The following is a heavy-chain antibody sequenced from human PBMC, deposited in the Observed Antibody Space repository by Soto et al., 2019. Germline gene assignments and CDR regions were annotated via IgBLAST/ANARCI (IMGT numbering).Heavy chain of an antibody. CDR3: AKDGSQELPLPPPDY. V-gene: IGHV3-23*01. CDR1: GFTFTDYA. D-gene: IGHD1-26*01. CDR2: ISGSGGVT. Sequence: GGSLRLSCAASGFTFTDYAMTWVRQAPGKGLEWVSGISGSGGVTYYADSVKGRFTIPRDNSRNTLYLQMNSLRAEDTAVYYCAKDGSQELPLPPPDYWGQGTLVTVSS. J-gene: IGHJ4*02.